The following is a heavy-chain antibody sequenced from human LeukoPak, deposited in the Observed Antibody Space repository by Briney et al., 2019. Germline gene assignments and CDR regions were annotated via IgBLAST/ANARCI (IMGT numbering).Heavy chain of an antibody. CDR1: GFTFSSKW. CDR3: VRDRGSLEFDY. Sequence: GGSLRLSCAASGFTFSSKWMHWVRQAPGKGLVWVSRINSDGSTTSYADSVKGRFTISRDNAKNTLFLQMNSLRAEDTAVYYCVRDRGSLEFDYWGQGTLVTVSS. CDR2: INSDGSTT. V-gene: IGHV3-74*01. D-gene: IGHD1-26*01. J-gene: IGHJ4*02.